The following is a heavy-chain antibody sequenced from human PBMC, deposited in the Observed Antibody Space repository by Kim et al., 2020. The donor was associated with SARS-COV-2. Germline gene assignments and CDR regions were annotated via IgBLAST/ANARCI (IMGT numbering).Heavy chain of an antibody. D-gene: IGHD5-18*01. CDR3: ARDLPPGGIQLWLEAITDYYYGMDV. CDR1: GFTFSSYS. Sequence: GGSLRLSCAASGFTFSSYSMNWVRQAPGKGLEWVSSISSSSSYIYYADSVKGRFTISRDNAKNSLYLQMNSLRAEDTAVYYCARDLPPGGIQLWLEAITDYYYGMDVWGQGTTVTVSS. J-gene: IGHJ6*02. V-gene: IGHV3-21*01. CDR2: ISSSSSYI.